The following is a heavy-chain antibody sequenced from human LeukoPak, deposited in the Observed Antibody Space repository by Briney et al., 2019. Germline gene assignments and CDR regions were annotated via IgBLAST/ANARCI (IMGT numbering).Heavy chain of an antibody. Sequence: GGSLRLSCAASGFTFDDYAMHWVRQAPGKGLEWVSAISGSGGSTYYADSVKGRFTISRDNSKNTLYLQMNSLRAEDTAVYYCAKDLYDCSSTSCYTDDAFDIWGQGIMVTVSS. CDR2: ISGSGGST. V-gene: IGHV3-23*01. D-gene: IGHD2-2*02. J-gene: IGHJ3*02. CDR1: GFTFDDYA. CDR3: AKDLYDCSSTSCYTDDAFDI.